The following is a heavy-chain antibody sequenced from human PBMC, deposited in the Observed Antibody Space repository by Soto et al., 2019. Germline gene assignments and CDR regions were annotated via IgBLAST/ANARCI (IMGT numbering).Heavy chain of an antibody. CDR1: GDSISTYY. D-gene: IGHD3-16*01. CDR2: FHYSANT. CDR3: AKTKEGGFAP. V-gene: IGHV4-59*01. J-gene: IGHJ5*02. Sequence: QVQLQESGPGLVKPSETLSLTCTVSGDSISTYYWSWIRQPPGKGLEWMGYFHYSANTNYNPSLKSRITISVDTSKNQFSLKLTSVTAADTAVYYCAKTKEGGFAPWGQGILVTVSS.